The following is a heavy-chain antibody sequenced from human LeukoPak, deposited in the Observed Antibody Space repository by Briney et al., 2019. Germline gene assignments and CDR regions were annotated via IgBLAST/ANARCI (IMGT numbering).Heavy chain of an antibody. CDR1: GFTFSSYA. CDR3: ARVFEPDDY. Sequence: GGSLRLSCAASGFTFSSYAMHWVRQAPGKGLEWVAVISYDGSNKYYADSVKGRFTISRDNSKNALYLQMNSLRAEDTAVYYCARVFEPDDYWGQGTLVTVSS. J-gene: IGHJ4*02. V-gene: IGHV3-30*04. CDR2: ISYDGSNK.